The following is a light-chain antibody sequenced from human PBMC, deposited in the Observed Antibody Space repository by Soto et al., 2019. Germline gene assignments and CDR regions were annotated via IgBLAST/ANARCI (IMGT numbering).Light chain of an antibody. Sequence: QSALTQPASVSGSPGQSIAISCTGTSSDVGTYNYVSWYQQHPGKAPKLLIYAVDNRRSGVSNRFSGSKSGNTASLTISGLQAEDEADYYCTSLTTSDSWVFGGGTKVTVL. V-gene: IGLV2-14*01. CDR1: SSDVGTYNY. CDR3: TSLTTSDSWV. J-gene: IGLJ3*02. CDR2: AVD.